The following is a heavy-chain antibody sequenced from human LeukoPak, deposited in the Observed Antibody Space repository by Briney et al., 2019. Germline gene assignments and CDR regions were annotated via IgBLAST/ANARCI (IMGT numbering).Heavy chain of an antibody. CDR1: GFSIGNHG. V-gene: IGHV3-30*03. Sequence: GGSLRLSCGVSGFSIGNHGMHWIRQAPDKGLEWVAMISHDGGAKYYGDSVKGRLTISRDNAENSVYLQMNSLRDEDTAVYYCARHGYSYGGLAGYWGQGTLVTVSS. J-gene: IGHJ4*02. CDR2: ISHDGGAK. D-gene: IGHD5-18*01. CDR3: ARHGYSYGGLAGY.